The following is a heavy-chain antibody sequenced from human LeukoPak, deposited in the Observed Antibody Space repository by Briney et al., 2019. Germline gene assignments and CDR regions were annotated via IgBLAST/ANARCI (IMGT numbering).Heavy chain of an antibody. CDR3: ARDPNSGTYDPYFDY. Sequence: GGSLRLSCAASGFTFSSYEMNWVRQDPGTGLEWVSYISRSGSAMLYADSVKGRFTISRDNAKNSLFLQMNSLRAEDTAVYYCARDPNSGTYDPYFDYWGQGTLVTVSS. CDR1: GFTFSSYE. CDR2: ISRSGSAM. V-gene: IGHV3-48*03. D-gene: IGHD1-26*01. J-gene: IGHJ4*02.